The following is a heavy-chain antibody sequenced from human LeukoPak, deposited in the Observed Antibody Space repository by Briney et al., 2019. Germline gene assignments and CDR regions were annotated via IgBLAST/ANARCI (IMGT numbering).Heavy chain of an antibody. Sequence: ASVKVSCKASGYTFTSYGISWVRQAPGQGREWMGWIRAYNGNTNYAQKLQGRVTMTTDTYTSTGYMELRSLRSDDTAVYYCARDSDYDILTGYYTSVNRGFDYWGQGTLVTVSS. CDR3: ARDSDYDILTGYYTSVNRGFDY. V-gene: IGHV1-18*04. D-gene: IGHD3-9*01. CDR1: GYTFTSYG. J-gene: IGHJ4*02. CDR2: IRAYNGNT.